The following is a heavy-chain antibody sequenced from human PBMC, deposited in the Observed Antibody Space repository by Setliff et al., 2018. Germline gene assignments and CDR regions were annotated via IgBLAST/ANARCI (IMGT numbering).Heavy chain of an antibody. V-gene: IGHV4-39*07. J-gene: IGHJ5*02. D-gene: IGHD6-19*01. Sequence: SETLSLTCSVSGGPIISTNFHHYWGWIRQSPGEGLEWIGTVSYRGNAFYNPSLAGRATISLDTSKNQFSLKLSSVTAADTAVYYCARSKSSSGWLNWFDPWGQGTLVTVSS. CDR1: GGPIISTNFHHY. CDR3: ARSKSSSGWLNWFDP. CDR2: VSYRGNA.